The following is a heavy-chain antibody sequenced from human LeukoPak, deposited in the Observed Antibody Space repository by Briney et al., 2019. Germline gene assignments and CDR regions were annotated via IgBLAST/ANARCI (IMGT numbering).Heavy chain of an antibody. CDR1: GYTFGTHW. D-gene: IGHD1-26*01. CDR3: ARDNSVGETAWWFDP. Sequence: GASVKVSCKASGYTFGTHWMHWVRQAPGQGLEWMAIINPSGDFTSYSQKFQGRVTVTRDMSTRTVYMELSNLRSEDTAVYYCARDNSVGETAWWFDPWGQGTLVTVSS. J-gene: IGHJ5*02. V-gene: IGHV1-46*01. CDR2: INPSGDFT.